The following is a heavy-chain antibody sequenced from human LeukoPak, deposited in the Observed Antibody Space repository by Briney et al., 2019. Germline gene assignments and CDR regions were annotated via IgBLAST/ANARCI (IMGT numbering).Heavy chain of an antibody. V-gene: IGHV1-24*01. CDR1: GYTLTELS. D-gene: IGHD5-18*01. CDR3: ATAFSRYSYGYGGWYYFDY. J-gene: IGHJ4*02. Sequence: ASVKVSCKVSGYTLTELSMHWVRQAPGKGLEWMGGFDPEDGETIYPQKFQGRVTMTEDTSTDTAYMELSSLRSEDTAVYYCATAFSRYSYGYGGWYYFDYWGQGTLVTVSS. CDR2: FDPEDGET.